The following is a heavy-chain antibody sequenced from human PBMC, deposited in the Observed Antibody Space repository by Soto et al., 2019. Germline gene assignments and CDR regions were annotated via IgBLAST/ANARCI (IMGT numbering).Heavy chain of an antibody. Sequence: EVQLVESGGGSVQPGGSLRLSCVASGITFSGYWMHWVRQVPGKGLVWVARVDSDGSGTSYADSVKGRFTISRDNAKNALDLHMNSLRVEDTAVYYCATVFEHWGQGIQVTVSS. CDR1: GITFSGYW. CDR2: VDSDGSGT. CDR3: ATVFEH. J-gene: IGHJ4*02. V-gene: IGHV3-74*01.